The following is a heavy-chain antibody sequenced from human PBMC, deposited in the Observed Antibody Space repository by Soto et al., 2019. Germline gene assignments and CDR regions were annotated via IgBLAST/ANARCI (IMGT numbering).Heavy chain of an antibody. D-gene: IGHD6-19*01. Sequence: EVQLVESGGGLVKPGGSLRLSCAASGFTFSSYSMNWVRQAPGKGLEWVSSISSSSSYIYYADSVKGRFTISRDNAKNSLYLQMNSLRAGDTAVYYCARDLYHTGYSSGWSDFDYWGQGTLVTVSS. CDR3: ARDLYHTGYSSGWSDFDY. V-gene: IGHV3-21*01. CDR2: ISSSSSYI. J-gene: IGHJ4*02. CDR1: GFTFSSYS.